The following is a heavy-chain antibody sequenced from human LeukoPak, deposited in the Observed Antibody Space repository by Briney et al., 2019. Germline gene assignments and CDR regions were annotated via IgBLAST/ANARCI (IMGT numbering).Heavy chain of an antibody. CDR2: ISASGGNT. Sequence: GGSLRLSCAASGFSFSSYVMTWVRQAPGKGLEWVSVISASGGNTNYADSVQGRFTISRDNSKNTLYLQMNSLRAEDTAVYYCAKERPTTGDRGIDYWGQGTLVTVSS. CDR1: GFSFSSYV. CDR3: AKERPTTGDRGIDY. J-gene: IGHJ4*02. V-gene: IGHV3-23*01. D-gene: IGHD7-27*01.